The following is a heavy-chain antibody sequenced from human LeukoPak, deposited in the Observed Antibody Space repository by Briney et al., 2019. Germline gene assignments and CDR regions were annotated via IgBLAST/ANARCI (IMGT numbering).Heavy chain of an antibody. CDR2: IYYSGST. D-gene: IGHD3-22*01. CDR3: ARGGYFFDY. J-gene: IGHJ4*02. Sequence: SETLSLTCTVSGGSISSSSYYWGWIRQPPGKGLEWIGSIYYSGSTYYNPSLKSRVTISVDTSKNQFSLKLSSVTAADTAVYYCARGGYFFDYWGQGTLVTVSS. CDR1: GGSISSSSYY. V-gene: IGHV4-39*07.